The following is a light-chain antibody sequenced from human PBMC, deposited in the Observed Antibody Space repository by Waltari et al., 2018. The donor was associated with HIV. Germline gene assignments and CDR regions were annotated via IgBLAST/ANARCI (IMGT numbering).Light chain of an antibody. J-gene: IGLJ2*01. CDR2: EDN. Sequence: NFMLTQPHSVSESPGKTVTISCTGSSGSIGTNYVQWYQQRPGSAPTTVIYEDNRRPAGVPELFAGSIDHSSNSASLTISGLKTEDEADYYCQSYDSTNHVVFGGGTKLTVL. CDR3: QSYDSTNHVV. V-gene: IGLV6-57*02. CDR1: SGSIGTNY.